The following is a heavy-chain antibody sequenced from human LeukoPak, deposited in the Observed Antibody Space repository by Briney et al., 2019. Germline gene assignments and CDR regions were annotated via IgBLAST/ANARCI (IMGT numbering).Heavy chain of an antibody. Sequence: PGGSLRLSCAASGFTFTNYAMNWVRQAPGRGLEWVSAISGSGSSTYYADSVKGRFTISRDTSKNTLYLQMNSPRAEDTAVYYCAKGETTFGGVIVPFDYWGQGTLVTVSS. V-gene: IGHV3-23*01. CDR3: AKGETTFGGVIVPFDY. CDR2: ISGSGSST. CDR1: GFTFTNYA. D-gene: IGHD3-16*02. J-gene: IGHJ4*02.